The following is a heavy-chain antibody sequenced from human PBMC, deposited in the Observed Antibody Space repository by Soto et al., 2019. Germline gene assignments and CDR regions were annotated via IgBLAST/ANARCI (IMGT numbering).Heavy chain of an antibody. V-gene: IGHV4-34*01. CDR3: ARVTSSIAYYYGMDV. J-gene: IGHJ6*02. CDR2: INHSGST. CDR1: GGSFSGYY. Sequence: SETLSLTCAVYGGSFSGYYWSWIRQPPGKGLEWIGEINHSGSTNYNPSLKSRVTISVDTSKNQFSLKLSSVTAADTAVYYCARVTSSIAYYYGMDVWGQGTTVTVSS. D-gene: IGHD6-6*01.